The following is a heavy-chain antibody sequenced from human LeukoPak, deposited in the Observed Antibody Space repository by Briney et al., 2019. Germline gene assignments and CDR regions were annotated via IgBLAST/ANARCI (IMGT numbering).Heavy chain of an antibody. CDR1: GGSFSGYY. D-gene: IGHD3-3*01. Sequence: PSETLSLTCAVYGGSFSGYYWSWIRQPPGKGLEWIGEINHSGSTNYNPSLRSRVTISVDTSKNQFSLKLSSVTAADTAVYYCARVVGVPIFGVVGGWFDPWGQGTLVTVSS. CDR3: ARVVGVPIFGVVGGWFDP. CDR2: INHSGST. J-gene: IGHJ5*02. V-gene: IGHV4-34*01.